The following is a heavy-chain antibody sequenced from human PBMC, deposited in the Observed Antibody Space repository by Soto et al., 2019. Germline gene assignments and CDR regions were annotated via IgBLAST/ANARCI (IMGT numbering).Heavy chain of an antibody. J-gene: IGHJ3*02. D-gene: IGHD3-9*01. V-gene: IGHV4-39*01. CDR2: IYYSGST. CDR3: ARVFQTRYDILERWYLDI. Sequence: SETLSLTCTVSGGSISSSSYYWGWIRQPPGQGLEWIGSIYYSGSTYYNPSLNSRVTISVDTSKNQFSLKLSSVTAADTAVYYCARVFQTRYDILERWYLDIWGQGTMVKVSS. CDR1: GGSISSSSYY.